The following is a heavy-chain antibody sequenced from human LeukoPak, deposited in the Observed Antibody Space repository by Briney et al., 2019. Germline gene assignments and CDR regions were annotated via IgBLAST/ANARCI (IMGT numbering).Heavy chain of an antibody. V-gene: IGHV1-46*01. Sequence: ASVKVSCKASGYTFTSYYMHWVRQAPGQGLEWMGIINPSGGSRSYAQKFQGRVTMTRDTSTSTVYMELSSLGSEDTAVYYCARAATMVVTAGGYWGQGTLVTVSS. CDR1: GYTFTSYY. D-gene: IGHD4-23*01. J-gene: IGHJ4*02. CDR3: ARAATMVVTAGGY. CDR2: INPSGGSR.